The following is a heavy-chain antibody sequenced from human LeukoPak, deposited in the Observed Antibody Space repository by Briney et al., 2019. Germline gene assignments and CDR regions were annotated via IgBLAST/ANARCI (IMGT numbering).Heavy chain of an antibody. D-gene: IGHD5-18*01. CDR1: GFTFSSYA. CDR3: AKKGRGYSLHDAFDI. V-gene: IGHV3-23*01. CDR2: ISGSGGST. J-gene: IGHJ3*02. Sequence: GSLRLSCAASGFTFSSYAMSWVRQAPGKGLEWVSAISGSGGSTYYADSVKGRFTISRDNSKNTLYLRMNSLRAEDTAVYYCAKKGRGYSLHDAFDIWGQGTMVTVSS.